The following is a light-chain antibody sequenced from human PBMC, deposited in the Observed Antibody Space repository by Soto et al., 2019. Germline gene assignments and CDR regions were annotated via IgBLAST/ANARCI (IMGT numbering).Light chain of an antibody. Sequence: EIVLTQSPDTLYLSPGERATLSCRASQSVSSNYLAWYQQKRGQAPRLLIYAASARATGIPDRFSGSGSGTDFTLTISRLEPEDFAVYFCQLYGSSPPRYTFGQGTKLEIK. CDR3: QLYGSSPPRYT. J-gene: IGKJ2*01. V-gene: IGKV3-20*01. CDR2: AAS. CDR1: QSVSSNY.